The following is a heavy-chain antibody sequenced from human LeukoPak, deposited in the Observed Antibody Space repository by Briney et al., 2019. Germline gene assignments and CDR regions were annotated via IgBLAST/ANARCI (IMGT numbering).Heavy chain of an antibody. CDR1: GFTFNSYA. CDR2: ISGSGGST. CDR3: AKDSRAQPYLFDF. V-gene: IGHV3-23*01. D-gene: IGHD2-2*01. J-gene: IGHJ4*02. Sequence: GGSLRLSCSASGFTFNSYAMSWVRQAPGKGLEWVSSISGSGGSTYYADSVKGRFTISRDNSQNTLHLQMNSLRAEDTALYYCAKDSRAQPYLFDFLGPG.